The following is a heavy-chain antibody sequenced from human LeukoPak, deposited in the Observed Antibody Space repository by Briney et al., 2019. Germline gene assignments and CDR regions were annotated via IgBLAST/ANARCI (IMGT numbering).Heavy chain of an antibody. V-gene: IGHV3-23*01. CDR2: ISGSGGTT. CDR3: AKDRGIVVVPTLFDY. CDR1: GFTFSGST. Sequence: PGGSLRLSCAASGFTFSGSTMSWVRQAPGKGLEWVSGISGSGGTTRHADSVKGRFTISRDNSKNTLYLRMNSLRAEDTAVYYGAKDRGIVVVPTLFDYWGQGTLVTVSS. J-gene: IGHJ4*02. D-gene: IGHD2-2*01.